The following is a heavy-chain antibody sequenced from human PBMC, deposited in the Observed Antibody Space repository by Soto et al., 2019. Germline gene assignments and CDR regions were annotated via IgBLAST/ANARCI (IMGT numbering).Heavy chain of an antibody. D-gene: IGHD6-19*01. Sequence: QVQLVQSGAEVKRPGASVKVSCKASRYTFTNYYMHWVRQAPGQGFEWMGMINPSGGNTSYAQKFQGRVTMTRDTSTSTVYMELSSLRSEDTAVYYCAREDSSGYYEEDYWGQGTLVIVSS. CDR3: AREDSSGYYEEDY. CDR1: RYTFTNYY. V-gene: IGHV1-46*01. CDR2: INPSGGNT. J-gene: IGHJ4*02.